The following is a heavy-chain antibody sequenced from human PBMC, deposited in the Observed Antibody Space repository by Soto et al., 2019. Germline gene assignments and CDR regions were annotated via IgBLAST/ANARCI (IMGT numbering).Heavy chain of an antibody. CDR3: AKGWCDS. Sequence: GSLRLSCAASGFTFSSYSMNWVRQAPGKGLEWVSSISSSSGGTYYADSVKGRFIISRDNSKNTLDLQMNSLRVEDTAVYYCAKGWCDSWGQGTLVTVSS. CDR1: GFTFSSYS. V-gene: IGHV3-23*01. CDR2: ISSSSGGT. J-gene: IGHJ5*01.